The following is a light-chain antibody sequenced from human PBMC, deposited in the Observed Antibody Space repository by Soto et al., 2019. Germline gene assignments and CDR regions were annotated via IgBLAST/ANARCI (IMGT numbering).Light chain of an antibody. V-gene: IGKV4-1*01. CDR1: QSVSYSSNNKNY. J-gene: IGKJ4*01. CDR2: WAS. CDR3: QQYYTTPLT. Sequence: DIVMTQSPDSLAVSLGERATINCKSSQSVSYSSNNKNYLAWYQQKPGQPPKLLIYWASTRESGVPDRFSGSGSGTDFTLTIGSLQAEDVAVYYCQQYYTTPLTFGGGTKVEIK.